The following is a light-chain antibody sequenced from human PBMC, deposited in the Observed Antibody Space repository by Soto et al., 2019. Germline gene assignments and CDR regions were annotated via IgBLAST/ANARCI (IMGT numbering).Light chain of an antibody. Sequence: DIQMTQSPSTLSASVGDRVTITCRASQSLNSWLAWYQHKPGKAPKLLIHKASILASGVPSRFSGSDSGAEFTLTISSLQPDDFATYYCQHYSCYSGMFGQGTKVDIK. V-gene: IGKV1-5*03. CDR1: QSLNSW. CDR3: QHYSCYSGM. J-gene: IGKJ1*01. CDR2: KAS.